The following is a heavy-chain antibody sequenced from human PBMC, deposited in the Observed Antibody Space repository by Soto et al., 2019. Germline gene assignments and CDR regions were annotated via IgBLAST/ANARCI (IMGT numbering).Heavy chain of an antibody. J-gene: IGHJ5*02. CDR3: ARDSVVVVAATPGWFDP. V-gene: IGHV1-69*01. CDR2: IIPIFGTA. CDR1: GGTFSSYA. D-gene: IGHD2-15*01. Sequence: QVQLVQSGAEVKKPGSSVKVSCKASGGTFSSYAISWVRQAPGQGLEWMGGIIPIFGTANYAQKFQGRVTITADESPSTAYMELSSLRSEDTAVYYGARDSVVVVAATPGWFDPWGQGPLVTLSS.